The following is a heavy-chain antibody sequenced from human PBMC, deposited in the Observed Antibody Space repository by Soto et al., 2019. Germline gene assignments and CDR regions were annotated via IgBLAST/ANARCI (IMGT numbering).Heavy chain of an antibody. D-gene: IGHD6-19*01. J-gene: IGHJ3*02. CDR1: GFTFRNYW. CDR2: INSDGSST. CDR3: ARRGAGFDI. V-gene: IGHV3-74*01. Sequence: EVQLVESGGGLVQPGGSLTLACAASGFTFRNYWMHWFRQAPGKGLVWVSRINSDGSSTTYADSVKGRCTISRDNAKNTMYLEMNSLRAEDTAVYYCARRGAGFDICGQGTMVTVSS.